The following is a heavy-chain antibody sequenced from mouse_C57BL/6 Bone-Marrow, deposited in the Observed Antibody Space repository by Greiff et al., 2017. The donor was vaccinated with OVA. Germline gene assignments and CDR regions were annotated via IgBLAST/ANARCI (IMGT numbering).Heavy chain of an antibody. Sequence: VMLVESGAELMKPGASVKISCKATGYTFSSYWIEWVKQRPGHGLEWIGEILPGSGSTNYNEKFKGKATFTADTSSNTAYMQLSSLTSEDSAVHYCARSRRYDGYAMDYWGQGTSVTVSS. V-gene: IGHV1-9*01. CDR1: GYTFSSYW. CDR2: ILPGSGST. J-gene: IGHJ4*01. CDR3: ARSRRYDGYAMDY. D-gene: IGHD2-14*01.